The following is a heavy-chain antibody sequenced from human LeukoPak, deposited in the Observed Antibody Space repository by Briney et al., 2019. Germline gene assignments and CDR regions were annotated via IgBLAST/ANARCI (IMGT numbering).Heavy chain of an antibody. Sequence: GGSLRLSCVASGFTFSDYWMHWVRQAPGKGLVWVSRISIDGSSTSYADSVKGRFTISRDNAKNTLYVQMNSLRAEDTAVYYCARGNYYAMDVWGQGTTVTVSS. V-gene: IGHV3-74*01. J-gene: IGHJ6*02. CDR1: GFTFSDYW. CDR3: ARGNYYAMDV. CDR2: ISIDGSST.